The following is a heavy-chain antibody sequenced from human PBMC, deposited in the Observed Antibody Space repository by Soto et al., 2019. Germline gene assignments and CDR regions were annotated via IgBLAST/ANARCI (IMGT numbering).Heavy chain of an antibody. D-gene: IGHD6-6*01. CDR3: ARGLIPAAPYSSSALNYFDY. V-gene: IGHV4-30-4*01. J-gene: IGHJ4*02. CDR1: GGSISSGDYY. CDR2: IYYSGST. Sequence: SETLSLTCTVSGGSISSGDYYWSWIRQPPGKGLEWIGYIYYSGSTYYNPSLKSRVTISVDTSKNQFSLKLSSVTAADTAVYYCARGLIPAAPYSSSALNYFDYWGQGTLVTVSS.